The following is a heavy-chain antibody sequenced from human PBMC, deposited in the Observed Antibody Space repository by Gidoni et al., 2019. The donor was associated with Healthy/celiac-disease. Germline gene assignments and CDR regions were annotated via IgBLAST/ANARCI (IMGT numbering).Heavy chain of an antibody. D-gene: IGHD6-19*01. J-gene: IGHJ5*02. CDR3: AKGYSSGWYNNWFDP. CDR1: GFTFHNSA. Sequence: EVQLVESGGGLVQPGRSLRLSCSASGFTFHNSAMHWVRQAPGKGLEWVSGISWNSGSIDYADSVKGRFTISRDNAKNSLYLQMNSLRAEDTALYYCAKGYSSGWYNNWFDPWGQGTLVTVSS. CDR2: ISWNSGSI. V-gene: IGHV3-9*01.